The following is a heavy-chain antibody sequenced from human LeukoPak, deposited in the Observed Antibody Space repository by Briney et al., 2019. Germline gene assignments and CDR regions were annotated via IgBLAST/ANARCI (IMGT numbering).Heavy chain of an antibody. J-gene: IGHJ6*03. Sequence: PGGSLRLSCAASGFTFSSYWMSWVRQAPGKGLEWVANIKQDGSEKYYVDSVKGRFTISRDNAKNSLYLQMNSLRAEDTAVYYCARVGYDFWSGYLYYYYYYMDVWGKGTTVTVSS. CDR3: ARVGYDFWSGYLYYYYYYMDV. CDR1: GFTFSSYW. V-gene: IGHV3-7*01. CDR2: IKQDGSEK. D-gene: IGHD3-3*01.